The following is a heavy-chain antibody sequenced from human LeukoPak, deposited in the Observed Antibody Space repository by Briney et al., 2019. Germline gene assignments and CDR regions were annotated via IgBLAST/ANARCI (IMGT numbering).Heavy chain of an antibody. D-gene: IGHD3-22*01. Sequence: ASVKVSCKASGYTFTGYYMHWVRQAPGQGLEWMGWINPNSGGTNYAQKFQGRVTMTRDTSTSTVYMELSSLRSEDTAVYYCARRTYYYDSSGFGLDYWGQGTLVTVSS. J-gene: IGHJ4*02. CDR3: ARRTYYYDSSGFGLDY. V-gene: IGHV1-2*02. CDR2: INPNSGGT. CDR1: GYTFTGYY.